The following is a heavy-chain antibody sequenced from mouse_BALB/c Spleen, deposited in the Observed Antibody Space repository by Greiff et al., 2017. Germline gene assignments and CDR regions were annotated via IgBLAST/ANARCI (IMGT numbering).Heavy chain of an antibody. J-gene: IGHJ3*01. CDR3: ARGDEYDYAY. CDR2: INPGSGGT. V-gene: IGHV1-54*01. Sequence: QVQLQQSGAELVRPGTSVKVSCKASGYAFTNYLLEWVKQRPGQGLEWIGVINPGSGGTNYNEKFKGKATLTADKSSSTAYMQLSSLTSDDSAVYCGARGDEYDYAYWGQGTLVTVSA. CDR1: GYAFTNYL. D-gene: IGHD2-4*01.